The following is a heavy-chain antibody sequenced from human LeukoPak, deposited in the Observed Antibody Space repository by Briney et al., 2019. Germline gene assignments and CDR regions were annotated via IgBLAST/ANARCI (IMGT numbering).Heavy chain of an antibody. CDR3: ARDIPAPGDAKFDC. V-gene: IGHV3-48*03. CDR2: INEGATTI. D-gene: IGHD2-21*01. J-gene: IGHJ4*02. Sequence: GGSLRLSCAASGFTVNNYEMHWVRQAPGKGLEWISYINEGATTINYADSVWGRFTISRDNAKNSLYLQMNSLRAEDTAVYYCARDIPAPGDAKFDCWGQGALVTVSS. CDR1: GFTVNNYE.